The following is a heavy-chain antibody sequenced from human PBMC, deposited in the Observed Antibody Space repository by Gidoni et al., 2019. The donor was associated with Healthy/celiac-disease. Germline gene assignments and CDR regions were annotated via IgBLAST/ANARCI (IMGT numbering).Heavy chain of an antibody. CDR1: GGSFSGYY. CDR2: INHSGST. J-gene: IGHJ4*02. V-gene: IGHV4-34*01. D-gene: IGHD3-22*01. CDR3: ARGIRYYYDSSGYLFDY. Sequence: QVQLQQWGAGLLKPSETLSLTCPVYGGSFSGYYWSWPRQPPGKGLEWIGEINHSGSTNYNPSLKSRVTISVDTSKNQFSLKLSSVTAADTAVYYCARGIRYYYDSSGYLFDYWGQGTLVTVSS.